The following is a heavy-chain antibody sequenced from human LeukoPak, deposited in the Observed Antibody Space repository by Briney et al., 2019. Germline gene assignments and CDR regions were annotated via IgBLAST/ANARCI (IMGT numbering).Heavy chain of an antibody. V-gene: IGHV3-9*01. Sequence: SXXASGFTLDDYXMHWVRQAPGKGLEWXSGISWNSVSIGYADSVKGRFTISRDNAKNSLYLQMNSLRAEDTALYYCAKDIGTGGTGWYFDLWGRGTLVTVSS. CDR3: AKDIGTGGTGWYFDL. CDR1: GFTLDDYX. D-gene: IGHD6-13*01. CDR2: ISWNSVSI. J-gene: IGHJ2*01.